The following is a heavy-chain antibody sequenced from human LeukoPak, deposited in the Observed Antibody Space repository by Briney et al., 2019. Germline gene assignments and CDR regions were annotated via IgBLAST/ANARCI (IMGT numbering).Heavy chain of an antibody. V-gene: IGHV4-34*01. J-gene: IGHJ5*02. CDR3: ARADVVVVPSAHKWFDT. CDR1: GGSFSGYY. D-gene: IGHD2-2*01. CDR2: INHSGST. Sequence: SETLSLTCAVYGGSFSGYYWSWIRQPPGKGLEWIGEINHSGSTNYNPSLKSRVTISVDTSKNQFSLKLSSVTAADTAVYYCARADVVVVPSAHKWFDTWGQGTLVTVSS.